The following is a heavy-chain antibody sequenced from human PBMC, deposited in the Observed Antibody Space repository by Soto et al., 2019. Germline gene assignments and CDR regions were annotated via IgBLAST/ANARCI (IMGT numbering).Heavy chain of an antibody. J-gene: IGHJ4*02. V-gene: IGHV1-18*01. CDR1: GYTLTSYG. Sequence: SLKVSCKASGYTLTSYGISWVRQAPGQGLEWMGWISAYNGNTNYAQKLQGRVTMTTDTSTSTAYMELRSLRSDETAVYYCARIDYYDSSGYYRDYWGQGTLVTVSS. CDR3: ARIDYYDSSGYYRDY. D-gene: IGHD3-22*01. CDR2: ISAYNGNT.